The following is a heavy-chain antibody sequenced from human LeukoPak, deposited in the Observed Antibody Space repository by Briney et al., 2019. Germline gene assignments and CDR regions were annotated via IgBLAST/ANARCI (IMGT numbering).Heavy chain of an antibody. CDR2: IKQDGSEK. Sequence: GGSLRLSCAASGFTFSSYWMSWVRQAPGKGLEWVANIKQDGSEKYYVDSVKGRFTISRDNAKNSLYLQMNSLRAEDTAVYYCASQLGIAAAGNYFDYWGQGTLVTVSS. D-gene: IGHD6-13*01. J-gene: IGHJ4*02. CDR3: ASQLGIAAAGNYFDY. V-gene: IGHV3-7*01. CDR1: GFTFSSYW.